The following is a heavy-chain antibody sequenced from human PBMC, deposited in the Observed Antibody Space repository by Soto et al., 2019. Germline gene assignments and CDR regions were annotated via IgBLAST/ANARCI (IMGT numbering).Heavy chain of an antibody. CDR1: GGTFNTYT. CDR3: SICSWSAETFDV. CDR2: IIPMVTVT. D-gene: IGHD2-2*01. V-gene: IGHV1-69*02. Sequence: QVHLIQSGAEVKKPGSSVKVSCKAAGGTFNTYTLIWVRQAPGHGLEWMGRIIPMVTVTNSAQKFQGRLTLTADKSTGTAFMELTSLRSDDTAVYYCSICSWSAETFDVWGQGTMVTVSS. J-gene: IGHJ3*01.